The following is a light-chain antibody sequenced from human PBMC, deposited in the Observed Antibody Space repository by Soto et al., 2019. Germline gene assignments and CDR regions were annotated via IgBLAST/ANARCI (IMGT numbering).Light chain of an antibody. J-gene: IGKJ3*01. CDR3: HQRSTWPFT. CDR1: QSISSY. Sequence: EIVLTQSPATLSLSPGERATLSCRASQSISSYLAWYQQKPDQAPRLLIYDASNRATGIPARFSGSGSGTDFTLTISSLELEDFAVYYCHQRSTWPFTFGPGTKLDIK. CDR2: DAS. V-gene: IGKV3-11*01.